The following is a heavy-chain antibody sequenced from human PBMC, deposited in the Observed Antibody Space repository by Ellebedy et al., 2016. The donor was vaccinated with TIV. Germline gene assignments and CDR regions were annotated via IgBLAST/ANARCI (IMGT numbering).Heavy chain of an antibody. D-gene: IGHD3-22*01. V-gene: IGHV1-69*05. CDR1: GGTFSSYA. Sequence: SVKVSXXASGGTFSSYAISWVRQAPGQGLEWMGGIIPIFGTANYAQKFQGRVTMTRDTSTSTVYMELSSLRSEDTAVYYCARDLGYYYDSSGPPRLYNWFDPWGQGTLVTVSS. CDR3: ARDLGYYYDSSGPPRLYNWFDP. J-gene: IGHJ5*02. CDR2: IIPIFGTA.